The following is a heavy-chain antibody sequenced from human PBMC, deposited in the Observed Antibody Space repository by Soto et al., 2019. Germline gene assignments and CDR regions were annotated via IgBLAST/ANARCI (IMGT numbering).Heavy chain of an antibody. CDR2: IIPILGIA. CDR1: GGTFSSYT. J-gene: IGHJ5*02. CDR3: ARSPFSGVIRWFDP. V-gene: IGHV1-69*02. D-gene: IGHD6-19*01. Sequence: ASVKVSCKASGGTFSSYTISWVRQAPGQGLEWMGRIIPILGIANYAQKFQGRVTITADKSTSTAYMELSSLRSEDTAVYYCARSPFSGVIRWFDPWGQGTLVTVSS.